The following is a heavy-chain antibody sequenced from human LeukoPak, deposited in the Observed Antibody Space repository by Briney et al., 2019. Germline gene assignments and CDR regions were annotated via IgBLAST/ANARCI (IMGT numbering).Heavy chain of an antibody. CDR1: GYTFTGHY. J-gene: IGHJ5*02. V-gene: IGHV1-2*02. CDR3: ARGDYYGSPKVVAA. Sequence: ASVKVSCKASGYTFTGHYMHWVRQAPGQGLEWMGWINPNSGDTNYAQKFQDRVTMTRDTSISTAYIELNLLRSDDTAVYYCARGDYYGSPKVVAAWGQGTLVTVSS. CDR2: INPNSGDT. D-gene: IGHD3-10*01.